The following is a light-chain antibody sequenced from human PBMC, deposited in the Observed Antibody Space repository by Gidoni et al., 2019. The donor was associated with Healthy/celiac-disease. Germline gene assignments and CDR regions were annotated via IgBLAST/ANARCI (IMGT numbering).Light chain of an antibody. J-gene: IGKJ4*01. V-gene: IGKV1-13*02. CDR1: QVIRRA. CDR2: DAC. Sequence: IQLTQSPSSLSASVGDRVTITCRASQVIRRAVAWYQQKPGKASKLLVYDACSLERGVPSRYSGRGSETDFTLSSSNLQPVDVSTYYCHKFSSYIFTFGEGTKVEIK. CDR3: HKFSSYIFT.